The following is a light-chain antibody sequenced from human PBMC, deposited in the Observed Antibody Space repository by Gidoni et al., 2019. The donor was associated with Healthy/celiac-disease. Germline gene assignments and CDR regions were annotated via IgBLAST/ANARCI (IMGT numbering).Light chain of an antibody. CDR3: MQALQTPPYT. Sequence: DIVMPRSPLSLPVTPGEPASISCTSSQSLLHSNGSNYLDWYLQKPGQSTQLMVYLGSNLASGVPGRFSGRGSGTDFTLKSIRVEVEDVGVYDCMQALQTPPYTFGQGTKREIK. CDR1: QSLLHSNGSNY. CDR2: LGS. V-gene: IGKV2-28*01. J-gene: IGKJ2*01.